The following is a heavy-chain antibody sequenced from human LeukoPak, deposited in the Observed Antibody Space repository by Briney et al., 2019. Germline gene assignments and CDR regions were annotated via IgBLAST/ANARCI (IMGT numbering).Heavy chain of an antibody. CDR1: GFTVSSNY. J-gene: IGHJ6*02. Sequence: GGSLRLSCAASGFTVSSNYMSWVRQAPGKGLEWVSVIYSGGSTYYADSVKGRFTISRDNSKNTLYLQMNSLRAEDTAVYYCARDLGGNGSYYYGMDVWGQGTTVTVSS. CDR2: IYSGGST. CDR3: ARDLGGNGSYYYGMDV. D-gene: IGHD4-23*01. V-gene: IGHV3-66*01.